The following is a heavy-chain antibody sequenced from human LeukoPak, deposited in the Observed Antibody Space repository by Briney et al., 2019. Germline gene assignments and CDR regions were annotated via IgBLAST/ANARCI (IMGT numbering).Heavy chain of an antibody. CDR1: GGSISSYY. V-gene: IGHV4-59*01. D-gene: IGHD5-18*01. Sequence: SETLSLTCTVSGGSISSYYWSWIRQPPGKGLEWIGYIYYSGSTNYNPSLRSRVTISVDTSKNQFSLKLSSVTAADTAVYYCARDRSYGPSGYYYGMDVWGQGTTVTVSS. CDR2: IYYSGST. J-gene: IGHJ6*02. CDR3: ARDRSYGPSGYYYGMDV.